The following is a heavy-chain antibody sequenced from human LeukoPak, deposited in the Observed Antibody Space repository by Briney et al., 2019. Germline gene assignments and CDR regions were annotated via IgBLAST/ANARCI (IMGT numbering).Heavy chain of an antibody. CDR2: IYGGGST. Sequence: GGSLRLSCAASGFTVSSNYMSWVRQAPGKGLEWVSVIYGGGSTYYADSVKGRFTISRDNSKNTLYLQMNSLRAEDTAVYYCARGSGLAAFDIWGQGTMVTVSS. CDR3: ARGSGLAAFDI. V-gene: IGHV3-53*01. D-gene: IGHD3-3*01. CDR1: GFTVSSNY. J-gene: IGHJ3*02.